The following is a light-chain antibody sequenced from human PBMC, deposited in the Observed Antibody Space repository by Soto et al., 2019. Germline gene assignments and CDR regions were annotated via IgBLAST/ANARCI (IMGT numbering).Light chain of an antibody. CDR3: SSYTSSSTLV. V-gene: IGLV2-8*01. CDR1: SSDVGGYNY. CDR2: EVS. Sequence: QSVLTQPPSASGSPGQSVTISCTGTSSDVGGYNYVSWYQQHPGKAPKLMIYEVSKRPSGVPDRFSGSKSGNTASLTVSGLQAEDGADYYCSSYTSSSTLVFXTGTKRTVL. J-gene: IGLJ1*01.